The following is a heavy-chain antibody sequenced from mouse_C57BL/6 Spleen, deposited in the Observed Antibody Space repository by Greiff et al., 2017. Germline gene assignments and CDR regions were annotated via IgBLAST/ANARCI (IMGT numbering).Heavy chain of an antibody. D-gene: IGHD1-1*01. CDR2: INPYNGGT. V-gene: IGHV1-19*01. Sequence: VQLQQSGPVLVKPGASVTMSCKASGYTFTDYYMNWVKQSHGKSLEWIGVINPYNGGTSYNQKFKGKATLTVDKSASTAYMELNSLTSEDSAVYYCAWGVLLPAYWGQGTLVTVSA. CDR1: GYTFTDYY. J-gene: IGHJ3*01. CDR3: AWGVLLPAY.